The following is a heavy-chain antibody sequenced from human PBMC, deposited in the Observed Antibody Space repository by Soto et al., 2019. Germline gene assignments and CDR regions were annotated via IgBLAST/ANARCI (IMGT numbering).Heavy chain of an antibody. CDR3: ARTGSSWYYLW. J-gene: IGHJ4*02. Sequence: GASVKVSCKASGGTFSSYAISWVRQAPGQGLEWMGGIIPIFGTANYAQKFQGRVTITADESASTAYMELSSLRSEDTAVYYCARTGSSWYYLWWGQGTLVTVSS. V-gene: IGHV1-69*13. CDR2: IIPIFGTA. CDR1: GGTFSSYA. D-gene: IGHD6-13*01.